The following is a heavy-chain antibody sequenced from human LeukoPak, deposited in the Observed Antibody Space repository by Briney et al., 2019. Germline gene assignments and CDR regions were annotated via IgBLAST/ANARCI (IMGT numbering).Heavy chain of an antibody. Sequence: SGGSLRLSCAASGFTFSSYAMSWVRQAPGKGLEWVSAISGSGGSTYYADSVKGRFTISRDNSKNTLYLQMNSLRAEDTAVYYRAKDWADYGDYRYFDYWGQGTLVTVSS. CDR1: GFTFSSYA. CDR2: ISGSGGST. D-gene: IGHD4-17*01. CDR3: AKDWADYGDYRYFDY. V-gene: IGHV3-23*01. J-gene: IGHJ4*02.